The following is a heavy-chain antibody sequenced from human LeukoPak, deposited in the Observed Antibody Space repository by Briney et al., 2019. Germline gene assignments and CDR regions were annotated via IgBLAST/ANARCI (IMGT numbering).Heavy chain of an antibody. CDR1: GFNFSTYW. D-gene: IGHD3-10*01. CDR3: AKNFGIRITMVRGVIHDAFDI. V-gene: IGHV3-23*01. J-gene: IGHJ3*02. CDR2: ISGSGGST. Sequence: GGSLRLSCTASGFNFSTYWMTWVRQVPGKGLEWVSAISGSGGSTYYADSVKGRFTISRDNSKNTLYLQMNSLRAEDTAVYYCAKNFGIRITMVRGVIHDAFDIWGQGTMVTVSS.